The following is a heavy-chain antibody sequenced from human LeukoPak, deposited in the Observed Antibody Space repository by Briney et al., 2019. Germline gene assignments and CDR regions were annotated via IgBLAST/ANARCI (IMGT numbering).Heavy chain of an antibody. CDR1: GGSFSGYY. CDR3: ARGTGTTNYYYYGMDV. Sequence: PSETLSLTCAVYGGSFSGYYWSWIRQPAGKGLEWIGRIYTSGSTNYNPSLKSRVTMSVDTSKNQFSLKLSFVTAADTAVYYCARGTGTTNYYYYGMDVWGQGTTVTVSS. D-gene: IGHD1-7*01. V-gene: IGHV4-59*10. CDR2: IYTSGST. J-gene: IGHJ6*02.